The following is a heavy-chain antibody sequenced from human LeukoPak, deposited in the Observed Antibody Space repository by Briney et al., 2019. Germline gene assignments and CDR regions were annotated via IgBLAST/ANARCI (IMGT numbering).Heavy chain of an antibody. CDR2: ISSSSSTI. CDR1: GFTFSSYS. Sequence: GGSLRLSCAASGFTFSSYSMNWVRQAPGKGLGWVSYISSSSSTIYYADFVKGRFTISRDNAKNSLYLQMSSLRDEDTAVYYCARESGGSFDYWGQGTLVTVSS. CDR3: ARESGGSFDY. D-gene: IGHD4-23*01. J-gene: IGHJ4*02. V-gene: IGHV3-48*02.